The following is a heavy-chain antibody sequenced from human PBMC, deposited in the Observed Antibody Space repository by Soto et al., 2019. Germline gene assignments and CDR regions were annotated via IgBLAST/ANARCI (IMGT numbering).Heavy chain of an antibody. J-gene: IGHJ5*02. CDR2: IYYSWST. V-gene: IGHV4-30-4*01. D-gene: IGHD2-21*02. Sequence: QVQLQESGPGLVKPSQTLSLTCTVSGGSISSGDYYWSWIRQPPGKGLEWIGYIYYSWSTYYNPSLKSRVTISVDTSKNQFSLKLSSVTAADTAVYYCARVKGCGGDCYLFDPWGQGTLVTVSS. CDR1: GGSISSGDYY. CDR3: ARVKGCGGDCYLFDP.